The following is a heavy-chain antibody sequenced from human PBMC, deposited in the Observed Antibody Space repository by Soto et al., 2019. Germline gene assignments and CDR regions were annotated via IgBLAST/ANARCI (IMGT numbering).Heavy chain of an antibody. CDR3: ARRYGGNFDY. Sequence: QVQLQESGPGLVKPSETLSLTCTVSGGSISSYYWSWIRQPPGKGLEWIGYIYYSGSTNYNPSLKSRVTQSVDTSKNQFSLKLSSVTAADTAVYYCARRYGGNFDYWGQGTLVTVSS. CDR2: IYYSGST. J-gene: IGHJ4*02. D-gene: IGHD3-16*01. V-gene: IGHV4-59*01. CDR1: GGSISSYY.